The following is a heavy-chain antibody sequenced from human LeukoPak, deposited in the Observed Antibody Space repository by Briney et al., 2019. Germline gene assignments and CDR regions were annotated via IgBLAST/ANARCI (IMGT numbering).Heavy chain of an antibody. CDR2: ISGSGGST. CDR1: GFTFSSYA. J-gene: IGHJ4*02. D-gene: IGHD3-16*01. CDR3: AKSLAPAGGFDY. V-gene: IGHV3-23*01. Sequence: GGSLRVSCAASGFTFSSYAMSWVRQAPGNGLEWVSAISGSGGSTYYADSVKGRFTISRDNSKNTLYLQMNSLRAEDTAVYYCAKSLAPAGGFDYWGQGTLVTVSS.